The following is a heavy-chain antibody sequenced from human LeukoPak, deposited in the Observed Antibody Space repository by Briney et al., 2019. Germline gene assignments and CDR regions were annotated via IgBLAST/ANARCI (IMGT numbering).Heavy chain of an antibody. CDR3: AKGTYSSSPGDY. J-gene: IGHJ4*02. V-gene: IGHV3-23*01. CDR2: ISCSGGSK. CDR1: GVTFSSWA. D-gene: IGHD6-6*01. Sequence: PGGSLTLSCAASGVTFSSWAMSWVRQPPGKGLEWVAAISCSGGSKYNPCSVKGRITISRDNSNNTLFPQMNSLRAEDTAVYYCAKGTYSSSPGDYWGQGTLVTVSS.